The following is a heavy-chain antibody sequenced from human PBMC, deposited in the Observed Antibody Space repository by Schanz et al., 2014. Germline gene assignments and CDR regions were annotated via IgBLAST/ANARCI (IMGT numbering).Heavy chain of an antibody. V-gene: IGHV4-30-4*07. CDR3: ARAEINSGYARYYYGMDV. CDR2: IFFRGST. J-gene: IGHJ6*02. CDR1: GGSISSGGYS. Sequence: QVQLQESGPGLVKPSQTLSLTCAVSGGSISSGGYSWSWIRQPPGKGLEWIGYIFFRGSTYYNPSLKSRVTISIDTSKNQFSLRLTSVTAADTAVYYCARAEINSGYARYYYGMDVWGQGTTVTVSS. D-gene: IGHD5-12*01.